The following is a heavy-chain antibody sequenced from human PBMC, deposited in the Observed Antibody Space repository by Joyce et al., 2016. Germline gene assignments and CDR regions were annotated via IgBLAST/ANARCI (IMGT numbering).Heavy chain of an antibody. Sequence: QVQLQESGPGLVKPSQTLTLTCTVSGASATSGSFYWSWIRQPAGKGLEWIGRIYTIGSTNYKSSLKSRVTMALDTSKNQVSLKLNSVTAADTAVYYCARSTGGSYLFGMDVWGQGTTVTVSS. CDR1: GASATSGSFY. CDR2: IYTIGST. CDR3: ARSTGGSYLFGMDV. V-gene: IGHV4-61*02. J-gene: IGHJ6*02. D-gene: IGHD1-26*01.